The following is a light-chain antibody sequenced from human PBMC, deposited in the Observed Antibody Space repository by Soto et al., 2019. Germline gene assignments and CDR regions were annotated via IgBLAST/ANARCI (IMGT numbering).Light chain of an antibody. Sequence: QSVLTQPASVSGSPGQSITISCTGTSSDVGSYNRVSWYQQPPGTAPKLIIFEVSNRPAGVSTRFSGSKSGNTASLTISGLQAEDEADYYCSSYTSSTTLVFGTGTKLTVL. CDR3: SSYTSSTTLV. CDR2: EVS. J-gene: IGLJ1*01. V-gene: IGLV2-14*01. CDR1: SSDVGSYNR.